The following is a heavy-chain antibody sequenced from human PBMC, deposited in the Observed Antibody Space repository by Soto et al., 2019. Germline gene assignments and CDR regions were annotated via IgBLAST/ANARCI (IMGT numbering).Heavy chain of an antibody. J-gene: IGHJ4*02. V-gene: IGHV1-69*01. CDR2: IIPIFGTA. D-gene: IGHD3-22*01. CDR3: ARDPLMDDRSGYGLRDY. CDR1: GGTFSSYA. Sequence: QVQLEQSGAEVKKPGSSVKVSCKASGGTFSSYAISWVRQAPGQGLEWMGGIIPIFGTANYAQKFQGRVMITADESTSTAYMELSSLRSEDTAVYYCARDPLMDDRSGYGLRDYWGQGTLVTVSS.